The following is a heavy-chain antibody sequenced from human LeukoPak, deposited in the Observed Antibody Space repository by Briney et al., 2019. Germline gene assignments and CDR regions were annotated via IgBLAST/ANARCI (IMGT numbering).Heavy chain of an antibody. CDR1: GFTVSSNY. D-gene: IGHD2-15*01. V-gene: IGHV3-53*01. CDR2: IYNGGST. Sequence: GGSLRLSCAASGFTVSSNYMSWVRQAPGKGLEWVSVIYNGGSTYYADSVKGRFTISRDNYKNTLYLQMNSLRAEDTAVYYCARRSGGKYYYYGMDVWGQGTTVTVSS. J-gene: IGHJ6*02. CDR3: ARRSGGKYYYYGMDV.